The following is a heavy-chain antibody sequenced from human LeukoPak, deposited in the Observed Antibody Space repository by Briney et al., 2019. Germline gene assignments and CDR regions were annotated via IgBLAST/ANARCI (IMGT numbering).Heavy chain of an antibody. V-gene: IGHV3-33*01. CDR2: IWYDGSNK. J-gene: IGHJ4*02. Sequence: GGSLRLSCAASGFTFSSYGMHWVRQAPGKGLEWVAVIWYDGSNKYYADSVKGRFTISRDNSKNTLYLQMNSLKTEDTAVYYCTTVNDFWSGYVYYFDYWGQGTLVTVSS. D-gene: IGHD3-3*01. CDR3: TTVNDFWSGYVYYFDY. CDR1: GFTFSSYG.